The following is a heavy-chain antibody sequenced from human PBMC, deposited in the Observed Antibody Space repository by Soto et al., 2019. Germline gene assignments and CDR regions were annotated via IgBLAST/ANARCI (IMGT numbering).Heavy chain of an antibody. D-gene: IGHD3-3*01. V-gene: IGHV3-23*01. CDR3: AKNFGFWSNPHSRYFDS. J-gene: IGHJ4*02. CDR1: GFTFINYA. Sequence: EVQLLESGGGLVQPGGSLRLSCAASGFTFINYAMTWVRQAPGKGLEWVSSIGGGGSTTIHADSVKGRFTISRGNSMNTLYLQMNNLRAEDTAVYFCAKNFGFWSNPHSRYFDSWGQGTLVTVSS. CDR2: IGGGGSTT.